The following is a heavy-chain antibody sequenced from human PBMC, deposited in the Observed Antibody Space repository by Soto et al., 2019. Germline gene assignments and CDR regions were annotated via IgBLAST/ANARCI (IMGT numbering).Heavy chain of an antibody. J-gene: IGHJ4*02. CDR1: GYTFTSYA. CDR3: ARDHSGYAQYFDY. Sequence: QVQPVQSGAEVKKPGASVKVSCKASGYTFTSYAMHWVRQAPGQRLEWMGWINAGNGNTKYSQKFQGRVTITRDTSASTAYMELSSLRSEDTAVYYCARDHSGYAQYFDYWGQGTLVTVSS. V-gene: IGHV1-3*01. CDR2: INAGNGNT. D-gene: IGHD5-12*01.